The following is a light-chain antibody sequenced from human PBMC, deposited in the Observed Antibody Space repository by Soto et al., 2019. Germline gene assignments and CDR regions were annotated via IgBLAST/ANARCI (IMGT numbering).Light chain of an antibody. J-gene: IGKJ5*01. CDR1: QSVSSY. CDR2: DAS. CDR3: QQRSNLIT. V-gene: IGKV3-11*01. Sequence: EIVLTQSPATLSLSPGERATLSCRASQSVSSYLAWYQQKPGQAPRLLIYDASNRATGIPARFSGSWSGTDFTLTISSLEPEDFAVYYCQQRSNLITFGQGTRLEIK.